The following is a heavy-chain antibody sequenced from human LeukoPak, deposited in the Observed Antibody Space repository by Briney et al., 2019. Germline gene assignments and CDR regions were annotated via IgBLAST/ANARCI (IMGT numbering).Heavy chain of an antibody. V-gene: IGHV4-34*01. Sequence: SETLSLTCAVYGGSFSGYYWSWIRQPPGKGLEWIGEINHSGSTNCNPSLKSRVTISVDTSKNQFSLKLSSVTAADTAVYYCARRIPLMVYAYFDYWGQGTLVTVSS. J-gene: IGHJ4*02. CDR2: INHSGST. CDR3: ARRIPLMVYAYFDY. CDR1: GGSFSGYY. D-gene: IGHD2-8*01.